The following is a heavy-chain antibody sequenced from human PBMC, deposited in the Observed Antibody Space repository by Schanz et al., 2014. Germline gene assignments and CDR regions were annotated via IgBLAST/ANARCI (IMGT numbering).Heavy chain of an antibody. V-gene: IGHV1-46*01. J-gene: IGHJ3*02. CDR3: ARGTMPGTFDI. D-gene: IGHD2-2*01. CDR2: VNPSVRGT. Sequence: VQLEQSGAEVKKPGASVKVSCKASGYTLSAYSLHWVRQAPGQGLEWMGIVNPSVRGTHFAREFQGRVTVTSDTSTSTVYMELSSLRYEDTALYYCARGTMPGTFDIWGQGTMVTVSS. CDR1: GYTLSAYS.